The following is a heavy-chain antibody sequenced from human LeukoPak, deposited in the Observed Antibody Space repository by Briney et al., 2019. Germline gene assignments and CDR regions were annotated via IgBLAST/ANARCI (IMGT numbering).Heavy chain of an antibody. V-gene: IGHV1-46*01. CDR1: GYTFTSYY. Sequence: VASVKVSCKASGYTFTSYYMHWVRQAPGQGLEWMGIINPSGGSTSYAQKFQGRVTMTRDTSTSTAYMELRGLTSDDTAVYYCVRDGEGVAISVNYWFDPWGQGTLVTVSS. D-gene: IGHD3-10*01. CDR3: VRDGEGVAISVNYWFDP. J-gene: IGHJ5*02. CDR2: INPSGGST.